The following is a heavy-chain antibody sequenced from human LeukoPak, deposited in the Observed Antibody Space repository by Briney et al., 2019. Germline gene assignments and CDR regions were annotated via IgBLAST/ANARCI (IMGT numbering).Heavy chain of an antibody. CDR1: GFTFSSYE. V-gene: IGHV3-48*03. J-gene: IGHJ3*02. D-gene: IGHD3-22*01. Sequence: GGSLRLSCAASGFTFSSYEMNWVRQAPGKGLEWVSYISSSGSTIYYADSVKGRFTISRDNAKNSLYLQMNSLRAEDTAVYYCARPHYYDSSGYYARGAFDIWGQGTMVTVSS. CDR3: ARPHYYDSSGYYARGAFDI. CDR2: ISSSGSTI.